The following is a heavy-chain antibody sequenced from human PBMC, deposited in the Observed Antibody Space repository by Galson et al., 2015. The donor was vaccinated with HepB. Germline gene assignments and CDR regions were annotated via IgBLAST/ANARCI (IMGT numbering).Heavy chain of an antibody. J-gene: IGHJ4*02. CDR2: IIPIFGTA. D-gene: IGHD3-22*01. V-gene: IGHV1-69*13. CDR1: GGTFSSYA. CDR3: ARDQRPEAQYYYDSSGYYFDY. Sequence: SVKVSCKASGGTFSSYAISWVRQAPGQGLEWMGGIIPIFGTANYAQKFQGRVTITADESTSTAYMELSSLRSEDTAVYYCARDQRPEAQYYYDSSGYYFDYWGQGTLVTVSS.